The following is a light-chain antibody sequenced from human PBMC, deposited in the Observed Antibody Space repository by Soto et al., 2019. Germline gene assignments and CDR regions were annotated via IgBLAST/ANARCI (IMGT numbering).Light chain of an antibody. Sequence: QSVLTQPPSVSGAPGQRVTISCTGSSSNIGAGDDVNWYQQLPGTAPKLLIYGNSDRPSGVPDRFSGSKSDTSASLAITGLQAEDEADYYCQSYDSSLSVVFGGGTKLTVL. CDR3: QSYDSSLSVV. V-gene: IGLV1-40*01. J-gene: IGLJ3*02. CDR2: GNS. CDR1: SSNIGAGDD.